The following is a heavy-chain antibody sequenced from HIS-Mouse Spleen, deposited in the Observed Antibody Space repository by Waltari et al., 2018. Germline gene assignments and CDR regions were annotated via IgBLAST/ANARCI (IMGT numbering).Heavy chain of an antibody. D-gene: IGHD6-25*01. CDR1: GFTFSSYS. CDR3: ARDQGGPAGYYGMDV. CDR2: ISSISSYI. Sequence: EVQLVESGGGLVKPGGSLRLSCAASGFTFSSYSMNWVRQAPGKGLEWVSSISSISSYIYYADSVKGRFTISRDNAKNSLYLQMNSLRAEDTAVYYCARDQGGPAGYYGMDVWGQGTTVTVSS. V-gene: IGHV3-21*01. J-gene: IGHJ6*02.